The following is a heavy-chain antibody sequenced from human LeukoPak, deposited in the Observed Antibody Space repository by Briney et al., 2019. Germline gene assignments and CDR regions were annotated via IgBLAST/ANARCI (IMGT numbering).Heavy chain of an antibody. CDR3: ARGPNYQTLTGWRKTYSGFDI. CDR2: IRNDGSNI. J-gene: IGHJ3*02. D-gene: IGHD3-9*01. CDR1: GFTFSTYG. V-gene: IGHV3-30*02. Sequence: GGSLRLSCAASGFTFSTYGMHWVRQAPGKGLEWVAFIRNDGSNIYYADSVKGRFTLSRDNSKNTLYLQMSNLKPEDTAVYYCARGPNYQTLTGWRKTYSGFDIWGQGTMVTVSS.